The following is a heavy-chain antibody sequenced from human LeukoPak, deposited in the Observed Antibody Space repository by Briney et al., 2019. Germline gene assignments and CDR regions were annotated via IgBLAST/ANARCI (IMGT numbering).Heavy chain of an antibody. CDR2: ISSSSYI. Sequence: GGSLRLSCAASGFTFSSYSMNWVRQAPGKGLEWVSSISSSSYIYYADSVKGRFTISRDNAKNSLYLQMNSLRAEDTAVYYCARDPLDYCSSTSCYTNFFDYWGQGTLVTVSS. CDR1: GFTFSSYS. CDR3: ARDPLDYCSSTSCYTNFFDY. D-gene: IGHD2-2*02. J-gene: IGHJ4*02. V-gene: IGHV3-21*01.